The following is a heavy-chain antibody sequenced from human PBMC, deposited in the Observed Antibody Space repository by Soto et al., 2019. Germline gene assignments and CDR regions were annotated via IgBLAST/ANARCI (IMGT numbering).Heavy chain of an antibody. V-gene: IGHV1-2*02. Sequence: QVQLVQSGAEVKKPGASVKVSCKASGYTFTGYYMHWVRQAPGQGLEWMGWINPNSGGTNKAQKFQGGVTMTRDTSISTAYMELSRLRSDDTAVYYCARGTATIYCSGGSCSENWFDPWGQGTLVTVSS. CDR3: ARGTATIYCSGGSCSENWFDP. D-gene: IGHD2-15*01. CDR2: INPNSGGT. J-gene: IGHJ5*02. CDR1: GYTFTGYY.